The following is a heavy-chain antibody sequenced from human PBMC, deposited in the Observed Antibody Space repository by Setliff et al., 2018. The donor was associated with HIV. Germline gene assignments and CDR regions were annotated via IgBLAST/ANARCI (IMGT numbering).Heavy chain of an antibody. CDR1: GFTFSNYG. Sequence: GGSLRLSCAASGFTFSNYGMHWIRQAPDKGLEWVAFIRFDGGDEYYADSVKGRFTISRDNSKNALYLQMDSLRDEDTAVYYCLGESSAAFDIWGQGTMVTVSS. CDR3: LGESSAAFDI. J-gene: IGHJ3*02. D-gene: IGHD3-10*01. CDR2: IRFDGGDE. V-gene: IGHV3-30*02.